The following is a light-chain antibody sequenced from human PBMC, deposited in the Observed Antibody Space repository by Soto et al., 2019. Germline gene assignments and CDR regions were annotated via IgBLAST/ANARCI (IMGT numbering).Light chain of an antibody. CDR2: GAS. Sequence: EIVLTQSPGTLSLSPGERATLSCRASQSVSSSYLAWYQQKPGQAPRLLIYGASSRATGIPDRFSGSWSGTELTHTISRLESEDFAVDYCQQYGSSYTFGQGTKLEIK. CDR1: QSVSSSY. J-gene: IGKJ2*01. CDR3: QQYGSSYT. V-gene: IGKV3-20*01.